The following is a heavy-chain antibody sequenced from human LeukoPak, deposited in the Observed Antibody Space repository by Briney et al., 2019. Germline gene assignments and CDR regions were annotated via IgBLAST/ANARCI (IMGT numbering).Heavy chain of an antibody. CDR2: IHYSGST. V-gene: IGHV4-59*08. CDR3: ARQRGSVGAFEI. J-gene: IGHJ3*02. D-gene: IGHD3-10*01. CDR1: GGSISSYY. Sequence: SATLSLTCTVSGGSISSYYWSWIRQPPGKGLEWIAYIHYSGSTDYNPSLKSRLIISVDTSKNQFSLKLTSMTAADTAVYYCARQRGSVGAFEIWGQGTMVTVSS.